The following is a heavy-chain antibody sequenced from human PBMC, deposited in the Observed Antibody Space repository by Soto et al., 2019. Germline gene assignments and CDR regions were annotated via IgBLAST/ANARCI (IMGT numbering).Heavy chain of an antibody. CDR3: ARNSYLTYSSSWYGFDY. V-gene: IGHV4-39*07. CDR2: IYYSGST. J-gene: IGHJ4*02. D-gene: IGHD6-13*01. Sequence: SETLSLTCTVSVGSISSSSYYWGWIGQPPGKGLEGIWSIYYSGSTNYNPSPKSRVTISVDTSKNRFSLKLSSVTAADTAVYFCARNSYLTYSSSWYGFDYWGQGTLVTVSS. CDR1: VGSISSSSYY.